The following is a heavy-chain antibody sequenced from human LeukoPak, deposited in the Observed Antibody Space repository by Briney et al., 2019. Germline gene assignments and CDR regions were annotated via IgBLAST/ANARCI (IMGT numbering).Heavy chain of an antibody. V-gene: IGHV4-59*08. J-gene: IGHJ5*02. Sequence: SETLSLTCTVSGDSITSYYWSWIRQPPGKGLEWIGYVYDSGTANYNPSLKSRVAISVDSSKNQFLLKLTSVIAADTAVFYCARHSFRGIFWALVFDPWGQGTLVIVSS. CDR3: ARHSFRGIFWALVFDP. D-gene: IGHD3-16*01. CDR2: VYDSGTA. CDR1: GDSITSYY.